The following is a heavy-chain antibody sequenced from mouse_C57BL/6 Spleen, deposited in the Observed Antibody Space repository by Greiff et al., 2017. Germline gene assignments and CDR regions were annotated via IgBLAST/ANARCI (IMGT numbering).Heavy chain of an antibody. J-gene: IGHJ3*01. Sequence: VQLKESGAELAKPGASLKLSCKASGYTFTSYWMHWVKQRPGQGLEWIGSISPSSGYTKYNQKFKDRATLTADKSSSTAYMHLSSLTYEDTAVYYCAKDDYGWLAYWGQGTLVTVSA. CDR1: GYTFTSYW. V-gene: IGHV1-7*01. CDR2: ISPSSGYT. D-gene: IGHD2-4*01. CDR3: AKDDYGWLAY.